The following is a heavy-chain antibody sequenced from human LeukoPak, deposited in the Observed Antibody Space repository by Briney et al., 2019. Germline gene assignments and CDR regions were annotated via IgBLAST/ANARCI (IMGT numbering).Heavy chain of an antibody. D-gene: IGHD3-16*02. CDR2: ISAYNGNT. CDR3: ARDRRERLGELSLYY. V-gene: IGHV1-18*01. J-gene: IGHJ4*02. Sequence: ASVKVSCKASGYTFTSYGISWVRQAPGQGLEWMGWISAYNGNTNYAQKLQGRVTMTTDTSTSTAYMELSSLRSEDTAVYYCARDRRERLGELSLYYWGQGTLVTVSS. CDR1: GYTFTSYG.